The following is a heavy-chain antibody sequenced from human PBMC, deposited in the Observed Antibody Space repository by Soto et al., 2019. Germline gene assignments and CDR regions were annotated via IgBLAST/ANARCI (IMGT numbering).Heavy chain of an antibody. J-gene: IGHJ4*02. Sequence: PSETLSLTCTVSGDSVTNSNYYWSWIRQPPGKGLEWIGYIYYTGSTNYNPSLKSRVTISVDTSKNQFSLRLSSMTAADTAVYYCAKDSQIPRVFGYWGQGTLVTVSS. CDR1: GDSVTNSNYY. CDR3: AKDSQIPRVFGY. CDR2: IYYTGST. V-gene: IGHV4-61*01.